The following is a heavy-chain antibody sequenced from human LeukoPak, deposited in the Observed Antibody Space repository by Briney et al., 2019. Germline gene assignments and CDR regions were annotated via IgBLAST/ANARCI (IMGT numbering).Heavy chain of an antibody. V-gene: IGHV3-30*18. J-gene: IGHJ4*02. CDR1: GFTSSSYG. CDR2: ISYDGSNK. CDR3: AKDRSGSYLDY. D-gene: IGHD1-26*01. Sequence: GGSLRLSCAASGFTSSSYGMHWVRQAPGKGLEWVAVISYDGSNKYYADSVKGRFTISRDNSKNTLYLQMNSLRAEDTAVYYCAKDRSGSYLDYWGQGTLVTVSS.